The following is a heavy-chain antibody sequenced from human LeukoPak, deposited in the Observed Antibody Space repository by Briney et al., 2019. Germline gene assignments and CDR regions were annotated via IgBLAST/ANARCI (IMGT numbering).Heavy chain of an antibody. Sequence: GGSLRLSCAASGFTVSSNYMSWVRQAPGKGLEWVSVIYSGGSTYYADSVKGRFTISRGNSKNTLYLQMNSLRAEDTAVYYCASALRYFDWSFDYWGQGTLVTVSS. V-gene: IGHV3-53*01. CDR2: IYSGGST. J-gene: IGHJ4*02. CDR3: ASALRYFDWSFDY. CDR1: GFTVSSNY. D-gene: IGHD3-9*01.